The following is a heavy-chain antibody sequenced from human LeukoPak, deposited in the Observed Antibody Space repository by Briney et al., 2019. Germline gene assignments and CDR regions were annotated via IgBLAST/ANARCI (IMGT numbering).Heavy chain of an antibody. J-gene: IGHJ6*02. D-gene: IGHD6-13*01. CDR3: ARLGGVAAAGTYYYYGMDV. CDR1: GYIFSSYW. Sequence: GESLEISCKGSGYIFSSYWIGWVRQVPGKGLEWLGIIYPGDSDTRYSPSFQGQVTISADKSISTAYLQWSSLKASDTAMYYCARLGGVAAAGTYYYYGMDVWGQGTTVTVSS. V-gene: IGHV5-51*01. CDR2: IYPGDSDT.